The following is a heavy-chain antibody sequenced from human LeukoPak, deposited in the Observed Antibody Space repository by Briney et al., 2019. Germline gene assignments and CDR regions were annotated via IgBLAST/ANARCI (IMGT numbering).Heavy chain of an antibody. V-gene: IGHV4-39*01. Sequence: SETLSLTCTVSGDPISSRSYYWGWIRQPPGRGLEWIGSIYYSGSTYYNPSLKSRVTISVNTSKNQFSLKLSSVTAADTAVYYCARHGATVTSSGFDPWGQGTLVTVSS. CDR1: GDPISSRSYY. CDR3: ARHGATVTSSGFDP. J-gene: IGHJ5*02. CDR2: IYYSGST. D-gene: IGHD4-17*01.